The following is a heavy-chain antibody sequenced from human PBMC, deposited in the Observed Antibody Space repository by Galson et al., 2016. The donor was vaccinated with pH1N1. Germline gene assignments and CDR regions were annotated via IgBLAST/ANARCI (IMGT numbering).Heavy chain of an antibody. Sequence: SLRLSCAASGFTFTSYAMHWVRQAPGKGLEWVAVILYDGTNEYYADSVKVRFTISRDKTQSTVYLQMNSLRTEDRAVYYCARDSEYSGHEGFHWAQGTLVIVSS. J-gene: IGHJ4*02. CDR3: ARDSEYSGHEGFH. CDR1: GFTFTSYA. CDR2: ILYDGTNE. V-gene: IGHV3-30*04. D-gene: IGHD5-12*01.